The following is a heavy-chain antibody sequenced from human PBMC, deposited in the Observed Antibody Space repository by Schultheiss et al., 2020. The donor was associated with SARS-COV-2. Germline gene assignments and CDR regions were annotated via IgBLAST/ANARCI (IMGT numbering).Heavy chain of an antibody. Sequence: SETLSLTCAVSGGSISSSNWWSWVRQPPGKGLEWIGEINHSGSTNYNPSLKSRVTISVDTSKNQFSLKLSSVTAADTAVYYCARGKTVTTFFRYYYGMDVWGQGTTVTVSS. V-gene: IGHV4-4*02. D-gene: IGHD4-17*01. CDR3: ARGKTVTTFFRYYYGMDV. J-gene: IGHJ6*02. CDR2: INHSGST. CDR1: GGSISSSNW.